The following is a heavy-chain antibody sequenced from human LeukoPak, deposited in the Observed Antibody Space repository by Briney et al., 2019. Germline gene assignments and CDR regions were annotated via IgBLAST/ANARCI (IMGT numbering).Heavy chain of an antibody. D-gene: IGHD4-17*01. CDR1: GFTFSSYG. CDR3: AREGTTVTTMNY. CDR2: IWYDGSNK. Sequence: GGSLRLSCAASGFTFSSYGMHWVRQAPGKGLEWVAVIWYDGSNKYYADSVKGRFTISRDNSKNTLFLQMNSLRAEDTAVYYCAREGTTVTTMNYWGQGTLVTVSS. V-gene: IGHV3-33*01. J-gene: IGHJ4*02.